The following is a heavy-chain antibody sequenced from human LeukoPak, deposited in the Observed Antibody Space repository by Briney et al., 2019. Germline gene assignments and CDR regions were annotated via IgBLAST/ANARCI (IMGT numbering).Heavy chain of an antibody. J-gene: IGHJ4*02. CDR1: GFSLSTSGMR. V-gene: IGHV2-70*04. CDR2: IDWDDDK. CDR3: AASPGTTGERGY. D-gene: IGHD1-7*01. Sequence: SGPALVKPTQTLTLTCTFSGFSLSTSGMRVSWIRQPPGKALEWLARIDWDDDKFYSTSLKTRLTISKDTSKNQVVLTMTNMDPVDTATYYCAASPGTTGERGYWGQGTLVTVSS.